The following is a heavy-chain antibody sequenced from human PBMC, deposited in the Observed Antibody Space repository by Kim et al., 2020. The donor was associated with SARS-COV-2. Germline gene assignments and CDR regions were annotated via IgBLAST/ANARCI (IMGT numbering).Heavy chain of an antibody. Sequence: ASVKVSCKASGYPFNRSPLHWVRQAPGQGLELMGWINTNTGKPTYAQGFAGRFLFSLDTSVSTAYLQISGLKAEDTAVYFCAKESGRDYYFDYWGQGTLVTVSS. CDR1: GYPFNRSP. J-gene: IGHJ4*02. CDR2: INTNTGKP. CDR3: AKESGRDYYFDY. V-gene: IGHV7-4-1*02. D-gene: IGHD3-10*01.